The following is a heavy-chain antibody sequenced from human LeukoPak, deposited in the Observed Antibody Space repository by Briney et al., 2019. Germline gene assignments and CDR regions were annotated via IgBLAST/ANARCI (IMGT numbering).Heavy chain of an antibody. CDR1: GGSISSGSYY. J-gene: IGHJ6*03. D-gene: IGHD3-10*01. CDR3: ARRGGIIRGVASYYYMDV. V-gene: IGHV4-61*02. CDR2: IYISGST. Sequence: SETLSLTCTVSGGSISSGSYYWSWIRQPAGKGLEWIGRIYISGSTNYNPSLKSRVTISVDTSKNQFSLKLSSVTAADTAAYYCARRGGIIRGVASYYYMDVWGKGTTVTISS.